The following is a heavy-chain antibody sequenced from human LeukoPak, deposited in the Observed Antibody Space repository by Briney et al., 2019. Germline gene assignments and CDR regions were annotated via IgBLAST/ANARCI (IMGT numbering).Heavy chain of an antibody. CDR3: AKGGSAGGPNWFDP. CDR1: GFTFDSYA. Sequence: GGSLRLSCAASGFTFDSYAMSWVRQAPGKGLEWVSAISGNGGNTYYADSVKGRFTISRDNSNNMLWLQMNSLRAEDTAVYYCAKGGSAGGPNWFDPWGQGTLVTVSS. D-gene: IGHD2-15*01. V-gene: IGHV3-23*01. J-gene: IGHJ5*02. CDR2: ISGNGGNT.